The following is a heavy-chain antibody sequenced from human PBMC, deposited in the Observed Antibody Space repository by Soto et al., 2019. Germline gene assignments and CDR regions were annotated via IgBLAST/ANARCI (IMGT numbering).Heavy chain of an antibody. CDR2: INPNSGGT. V-gene: IGHV1-2*04. J-gene: IGHJ3*02. CDR3: ARAMYYAPYYDILTGLFEPLDAFDI. CDR1: GYTFTGYY. D-gene: IGHD3-9*01. Sequence: GASVKVSCKASGYTFTGYYMHWVRQAPGQGLEWMGWINPNSGGTNYAQKFQGWVTMTRDTSISTAYMELSRLRSDDTAVYYCARAMYYAPYYDILTGLFEPLDAFDIWGQGTMVTVSS.